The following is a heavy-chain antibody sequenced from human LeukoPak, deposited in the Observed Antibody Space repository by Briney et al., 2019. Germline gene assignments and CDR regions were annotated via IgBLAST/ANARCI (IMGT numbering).Heavy chain of an antibody. CDR3: ARDPRRFSGSGSVDY. CDR1: GYTFTRYG. D-gene: IGHD3-10*01. J-gene: IGHJ4*02. V-gene: IGHV1-18*01. CDR2: ISAYNGNT. Sequence: ASVKVSCKASGYTFTRYGISWVRQAPGQGLEWMGWISAYNGNTNYAQKLQGRVTMTTDTSTSTAYMELRSLRSDDTAVYYCARDPRRFSGSGSVDYWGQGTLVTVSS.